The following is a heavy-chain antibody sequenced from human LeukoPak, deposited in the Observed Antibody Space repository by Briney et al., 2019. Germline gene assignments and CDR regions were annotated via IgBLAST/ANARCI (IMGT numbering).Heavy chain of an antibody. CDR3: ARRPKSGSYRDAFDI. J-gene: IGHJ3*02. CDR2: IYYSGST. D-gene: IGHD1-26*01. CDR1: CCSTSSRSYY. V-gene: IGHV4-39*01. Sequence: PSQTLSLTCTVSCCSTSSRSYYSGWIRQPPGKGPQWFGSIYYSGSTYYNPSLKSRVTISVDTSKNQFSLKLSSVTAADTAVYYCARRPKSGSYRDAFDIWGQGTMVTVSS.